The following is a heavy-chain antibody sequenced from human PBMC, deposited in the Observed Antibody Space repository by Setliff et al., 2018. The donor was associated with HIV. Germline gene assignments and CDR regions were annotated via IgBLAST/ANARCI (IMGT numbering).Heavy chain of an antibody. D-gene: IGHD1-26*01. CDR2: IDYSGSA. V-gene: IGHV4-31*03. CDR1: SGSISSGTYY. Sequence: SETLSLTCTVSSGSISSGTYYWSWIRQYPGKGLEWIGYIDYSGSAFYNPSLKSRITISRDTAKNQFSLNLTSVTAAETAVYYCARGGFKWSGSYADYWGQGTLVTVSS. J-gene: IGHJ4*02. CDR3: ARGGFKWSGSYADY.